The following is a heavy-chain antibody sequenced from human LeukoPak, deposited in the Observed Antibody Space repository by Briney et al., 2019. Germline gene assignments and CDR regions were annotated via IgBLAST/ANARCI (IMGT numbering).Heavy chain of an antibody. J-gene: IGHJ4*02. D-gene: IGHD1-26*01. CDR2: IYTSGST. Sequence: PSETLSLTCTVSGGSISSGSYYWSWIRQPAGKGLEWIGRIYTSGSTNYNPSLKSRVTISVDTSKNQFSLKLSSVTAADTAVYYCAGSVGATTLGYWGRGTLVTVSS. V-gene: IGHV4-61*02. CDR3: AGSVGATTLGY. CDR1: GGSISSGSYY.